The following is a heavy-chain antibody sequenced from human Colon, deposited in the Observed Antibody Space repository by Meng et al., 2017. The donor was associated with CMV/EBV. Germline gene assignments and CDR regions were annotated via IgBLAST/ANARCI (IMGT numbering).Heavy chain of an antibody. D-gene: IGHD6-13*01. CDR2: INPNSGGT. Sequence: QWHLVQPGSEVKKPGASGKCSCKVSGYPFTGYYMHWVRQAPGQGLEWMGWINPNSGGTNYAQKFQGRVTMTRDTSISTAYMELSRLRSDDTAVYYCVRESWYFDFWGEGTLVTVSS. J-gene: IGHJ4*02. V-gene: IGHV1-2*02. CDR3: VRESWYFDF. CDR1: GYPFTGYY.